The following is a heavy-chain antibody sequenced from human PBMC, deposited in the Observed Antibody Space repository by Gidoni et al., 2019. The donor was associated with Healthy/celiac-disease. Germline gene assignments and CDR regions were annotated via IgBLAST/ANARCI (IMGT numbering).Heavy chain of an antibody. CDR3: ARGLGTVTPYYHYAMDV. CDR1: GFTLSYYW. V-gene: IGHV3-74*01. D-gene: IGHD4-17*01. J-gene: IGHJ6*02. CDR2: INSDGSST. Sequence: EVQLVESGGGLVQPGGSLRLSCAASGFTLSYYWMHWDRQAPGKGLVWVSRINSDGSSTNYADSVKGRFTISRDNAKNTLYLQMNSLRAEDTAVYYCARGLGTVTPYYHYAMDVWGQGTTVSVSS.